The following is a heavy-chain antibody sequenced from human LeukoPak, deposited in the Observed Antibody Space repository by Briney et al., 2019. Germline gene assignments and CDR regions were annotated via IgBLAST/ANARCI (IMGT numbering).Heavy chain of an antibody. V-gene: IGHV1-8*01. J-gene: IGHJ6*03. CDR3: ARGAIPIKSRWVRDYYYYMDV. CDR2: MNPNSGNT. D-gene: IGHD3-10*01. Sequence: ASVKVSFKDSGYTFTSYDINWVRQATGQGLEWMGWMNPNSGNTGYAQKFQGRVTMTRNTSISTAYMELSSLRSEDTAVYYCARGAIPIKSRWVRDYYYYMDVGGKGTTVTVSS. CDR1: GYTFTSYD.